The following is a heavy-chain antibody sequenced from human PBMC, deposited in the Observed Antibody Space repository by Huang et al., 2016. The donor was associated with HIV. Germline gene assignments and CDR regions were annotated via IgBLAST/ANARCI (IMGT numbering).Heavy chain of an antibody. CDR3: AKDGRSDILTGYYDF. CDR1: GFTFSDFA. CDR2: ISGYTGST. Sequence: EVQLSESGGGLVRPGGSLRLSCVASGFTFSDFAMNGVRQAPGKGLQWVSGISGYTGSTFYADSVKGRFTISRDNSKNTMYLQMHNLRGEDTAVYYCAKDGRSDILTGYYDFWGQGTLVSVSS. V-gene: IGHV3-23*01. D-gene: IGHD3-9*01. J-gene: IGHJ4*02.